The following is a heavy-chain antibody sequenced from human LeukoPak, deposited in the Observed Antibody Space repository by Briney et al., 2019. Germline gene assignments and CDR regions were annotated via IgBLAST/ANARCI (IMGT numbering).Heavy chain of an antibody. CDR3: ARAVDYYDSSGYYSAAEWFDP. Sequence: SETLSLTCTVSGGSISSSSYYWGWIRQPPGKGLEWIGSIYYSGSTYYNPSLKSRVTISVDTSKNQFSLKLSSVTAADTAVYYCARAVDYYDSSGYYSAAEWFDPWGQGTLVTVSS. D-gene: IGHD3-22*01. CDR1: GGSISSSSYY. J-gene: IGHJ5*02. CDR2: IYYSGST. V-gene: IGHV4-39*01.